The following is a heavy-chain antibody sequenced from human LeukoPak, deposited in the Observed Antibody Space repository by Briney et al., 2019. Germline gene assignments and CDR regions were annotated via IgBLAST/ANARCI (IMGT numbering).Heavy chain of an antibody. CDR1: GSTFSSYS. Sequence: GGSLRLSCAASGSTFSSYSMTWVRQAPGKGLEWVSSISSSSSYIYCADSVKGRFTISRDNAKNSLYLQMNSLRAEDTAVYYCARETCSSTSCYPYWGQGTLVTVSS. D-gene: IGHD2-2*01. CDR3: ARETCSSTSCYPY. CDR2: ISSSSSYI. J-gene: IGHJ4*02. V-gene: IGHV3-21*01.